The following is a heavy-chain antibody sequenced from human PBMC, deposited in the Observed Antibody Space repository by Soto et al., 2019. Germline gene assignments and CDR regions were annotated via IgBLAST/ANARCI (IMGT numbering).Heavy chain of an antibody. V-gene: IGHV3-15*01. CDR3: TSLYYGH. D-gene: IGHD4-17*01. Sequence: GGSLRLSCAASEFTFANAWISWVRQATGKGLEWVGRIKSKADGGTTDYAAPVKGRFTISRDESQNTLYLQMNSLKTEDTAVYYCTSLYYGHWGQGTLVTVSS. J-gene: IGHJ4*02. CDR2: IKSKADGGTT. CDR1: EFTFANAW.